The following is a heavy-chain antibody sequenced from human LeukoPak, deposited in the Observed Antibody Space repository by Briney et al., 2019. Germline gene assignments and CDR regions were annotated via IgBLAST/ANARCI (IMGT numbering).Heavy chain of an antibody. CDR2: IYYSGST. Sequence: SETLSLTCTVSGGSISSSSYYWGWIRQPPGKGLEWIGSIYYSGSTYYNPSLKSRVSISVDTSKNQFSLKLSSVTAADTAVYYCARDPETNEEDNWFDPWGQGTLVTVSS. J-gene: IGHJ5*02. CDR3: ARDPETNEEDNWFDP. D-gene: IGHD1-14*01. V-gene: IGHV4-39*07. CDR1: GGSISSSSYY.